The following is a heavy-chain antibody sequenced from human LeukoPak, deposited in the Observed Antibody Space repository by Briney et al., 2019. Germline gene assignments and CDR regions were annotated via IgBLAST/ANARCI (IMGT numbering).Heavy chain of an antibody. CDR3: TKRARMGIAAAGDGFHI. D-gene: IGHD6-13*01. Sequence: GGSLNLPCAASGLKFVIYAMHWVRQPPGKGLEWVQGIGWDSAAIGYADSVRGRFTLSRDNAKNSLFLQMSSLRVEDTALYYCTKRARMGIAAAGDGFHIWGQGTMVTVSS. J-gene: IGHJ3*02. CDR1: GLKFVIYA. V-gene: IGHV3-9*01. CDR2: IGWDSAAI.